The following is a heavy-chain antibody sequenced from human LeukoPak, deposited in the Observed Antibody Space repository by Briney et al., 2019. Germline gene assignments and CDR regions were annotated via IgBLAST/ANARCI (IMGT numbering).Heavy chain of an antibody. V-gene: IGHV4-59*12. CDR3: ARENNYFDY. CDR1: GGSISSYY. Sequence: SETLSLTCTVSGGSISSYYWSWIRQPPGKGLEWIGYTYYSGSTNYNPSLKSRVTISVDTSKNQFSLKLSSVTAADTAVYYCARENNYFDYWGQGTLVTVSS. J-gene: IGHJ4*02. CDR2: TYYSGST.